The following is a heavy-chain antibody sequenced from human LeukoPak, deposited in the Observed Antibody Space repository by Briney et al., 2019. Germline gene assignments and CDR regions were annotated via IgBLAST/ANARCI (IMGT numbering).Heavy chain of an antibody. CDR3: ARDLFLEWLLTSGSYFDY. Sequence: SGGSLRHSCAASGFTFSSYEMNWVRQAPGKGLEWVSYISSSGSTIYYADSVKGRFTISRDNDKNSLYLQMNSLRAEDTAVYYCARDLFLEWLLTSGSYFDYWGQGTLVTVSS. CDR2: ISSSGSTI. CDR1: GFTFSSYE. J-gene: IGHJ4*02. V-gene: IGHV3-48*03. D-gene: IGHD3-3*01.